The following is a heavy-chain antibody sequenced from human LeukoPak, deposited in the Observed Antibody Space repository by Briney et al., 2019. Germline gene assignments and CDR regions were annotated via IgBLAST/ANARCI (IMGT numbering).Heavy chain of an antibody. CDR3: ARGSRNYNNYEGADY. CDR1: GGAFSGYY. CDR2: INHSGDT. Sequence: SETLSLTCAVYGGAFSGYYWSWIRQPPGKGLEWIGEINHSGDTKYNPSLKSRVSMSVDVSKDQFSLKLTSLTAADTAVYYCARGSRNYNNYEGADYWGQGTLVTVSS. J-gene: IGHJ4*02. V-gene: IGHV4-34*01. D-gene: IGHD4-11*01.